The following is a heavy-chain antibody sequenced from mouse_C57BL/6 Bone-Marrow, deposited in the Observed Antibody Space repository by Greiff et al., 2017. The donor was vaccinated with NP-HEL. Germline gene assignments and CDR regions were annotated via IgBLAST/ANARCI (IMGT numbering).Heavy chain of an antibody. CDR1: GYTFTSYW. CDR2: IDPSDSYT. Sequence: QVQLQQPGAELVMPGASVKLSCKASGYTFTSYWMHWVKQRPGQGLEWIGEIDPSDSYTNYNQKFKGKSTLTVDKSSSTAYMQLSSLTSEDSAVYYCARGGPYWYFDVWGTGTTVTVSS. J-gene: IGHJ1*03. V-gene: IGHV1-69*01. CDR3: ARGGPYWYFDV.